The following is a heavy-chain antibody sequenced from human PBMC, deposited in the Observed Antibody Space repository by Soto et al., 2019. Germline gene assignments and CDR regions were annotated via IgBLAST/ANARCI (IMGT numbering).Heavy chain of an antibody. CDR2: ISAYNGNT. CDR3: ARDTSGYYLDAFDI. J-gene: IGHJ3*02. V-gene: IGHV1-18*01. Sequence: QVQLVQSGAEVKKPGASVKVSCKASGYTFTTYGISWVRQAPGQGLEWMGWISAYNGNTNYAQKLQGRVTMTTDTTTTTAYMELRSLRSDDTAVYYCARDTSGYYLDAFDIWGQGTMVTVSS. D-gene: IGHD3-22*01. CDR1: GYTFTTYG.